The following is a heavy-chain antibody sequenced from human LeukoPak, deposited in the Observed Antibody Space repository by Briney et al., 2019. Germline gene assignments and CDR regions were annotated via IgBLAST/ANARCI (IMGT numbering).Heavy chain of an antibody. CDR1: GGTFSSYA. J-gene: IGHJ4*02. V-gene: IGHV1-69*04. D-gene: IGHD3-22*01. Sequence: SVKVSCKASGGTFSSYAISWVRQAPGQGLEWMGRIIPILGIANYAQKFQGRVTITADKSTSTAYMELSSLRSEDTAVYYCARDIPRAGDSSGYGLDGGGNFDYWGQGTLVSVSS. CDR3: ARDIPRAGDSSGYGLDGGGNFDY. CDR2: IIPILGIA.